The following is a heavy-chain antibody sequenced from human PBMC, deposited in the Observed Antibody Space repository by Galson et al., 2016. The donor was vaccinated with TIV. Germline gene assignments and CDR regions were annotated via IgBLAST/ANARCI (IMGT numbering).Heavy chain of an antibody. CDR2: IIPMFAKA. J-gene: IGHJ4*02. CDR3: STKSMGTNYLFAY. D-gene: IGHD5-24*01. CDR1: GGTFSNFA. V-gene: IGHV1-69*13. Sequence: SVKVSCKASGGTFSNFAFYWVRQAPGQGLVWMGLIIPMFAKANYAQNYQGRLTITADRSTSTVYMELSSLRSVDTATYYCSTKSMGTNYLFAYWGQGTLVTGSS.